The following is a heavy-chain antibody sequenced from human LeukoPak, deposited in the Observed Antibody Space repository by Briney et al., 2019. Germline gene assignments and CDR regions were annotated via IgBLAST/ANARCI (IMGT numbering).Heavy chain of an antibody. Sequence: SETLSLTCAVYGGSFSGYSWSWIRQPPGKGLEWIGEINHSGSTNYNPSLKSRVTISVDTPKNQLSLKVNSVTAADTAVYYCARDIAVAGYYYYYMDVWGKGTTVTASS. CDR3: ARDIAVAGYYYYYMDV. V-gene: IGHV4-34*01. D-gene: IGHD6-19*01. CDR1: GGSFSGYS. CDR2: INHSGST. J-gene: IGHJ6*03.